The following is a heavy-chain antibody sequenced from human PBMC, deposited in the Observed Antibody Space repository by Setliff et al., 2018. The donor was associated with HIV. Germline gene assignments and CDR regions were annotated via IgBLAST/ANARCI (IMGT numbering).Heavy chain of an antibody. J-gene: IGHJ3*02. V-gene: IGHV1-18*01. Sequence: GASVKVSCKASGDTITNYGLSWVRQTPGQGLEWMGWISPHSGNSDCAEKFQDRVTMTVDTATNTAYMEMKSLRSDDTAVYYCATAGVGAGAFDIWGRGTMVTVSS. CDR3: ATAGVGAGAFDI. D-gene: IGHD3-10*01. CDR2: ISPHSGNS. CDR1: GDTITNYG.